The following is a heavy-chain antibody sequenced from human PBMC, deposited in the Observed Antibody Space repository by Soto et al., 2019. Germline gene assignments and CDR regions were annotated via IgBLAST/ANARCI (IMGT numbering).Heavy chain of an antibody. CDR3: VKVDWYSVAR. Sequence: GWSLRLSCSSSVFTFQNYVIHWVRQSPGKGLEYVSAIGAKGDATYADSVKGRFSISRDNSKNSLFLQMTNVTFEDTATYFCVKVDWYSVARWGQGALVPVPQ. V-gene: IGHV3-64D*06. CDR2: IGAKGDAT. CDR1: VFTFQNYV. D-gene: IGHD2-21*02. J-gene: IGHJ4*02.